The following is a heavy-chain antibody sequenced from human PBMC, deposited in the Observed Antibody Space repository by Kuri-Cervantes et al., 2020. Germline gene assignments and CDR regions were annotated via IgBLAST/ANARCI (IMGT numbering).Heavy chain of an antibody. CDR1: GFTFSSYD. J-gene: IGHJ4*02. D-gene: IGHD6-25*01. CDR3: AKDPGYRLTKYYFDY. V-gene: IGHV3-13*01. CDR2: IGTAGDT. Sequence: GESLKISCAASGFTFSSYDMHWVRQATGKGLEWVSAIGTAGDTYYPGSVKGRFTISRDNSKNTLYLQMNSLRAEDTAVYYCAKDPGYRLTKYYFDYWGQGTLVTVSS.